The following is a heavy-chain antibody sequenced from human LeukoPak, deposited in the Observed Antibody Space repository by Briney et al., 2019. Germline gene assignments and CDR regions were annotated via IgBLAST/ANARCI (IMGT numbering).Heavy chain of an antibody. CDR2: INPSGGST. D-gene: IGHD2-8*01. V-gene: IGHV1-46*01. J-gene: IGHJ4*02. CDR3: ASNGGVSRMPFDY. Sequence: SVKVSCKPSGYTFVSYGISWVRQAPGQGLEWMGIINPSGGSTSHAQKFQGRVTMTRDTSTSTVYMELSSLRSEDTAVYYCASNGGVSRMPFDYWGQGTLVTVSS. CDR1: GYTFVSYG.